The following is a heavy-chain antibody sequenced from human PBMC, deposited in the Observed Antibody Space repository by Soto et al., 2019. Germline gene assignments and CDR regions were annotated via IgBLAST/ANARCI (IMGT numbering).Heavy chain of an antibody. Sequence: QVQLQESGPGLVRPSETLSLTRTVSGGSINNYYWSWIRQPAGKGLEWIGRVYTSGSTNYNPSLKSRVTMSVDTSNNQFSLRVSSVTAADTAIYYCARGPPFDPWGQGTLVTVSS. J-gene: IGHJ5*02. CDR3: ARGPPFDP. V-gene: IGHV4-4*07. CDR2: VYTSGST. CDR1: GGSINNYY.